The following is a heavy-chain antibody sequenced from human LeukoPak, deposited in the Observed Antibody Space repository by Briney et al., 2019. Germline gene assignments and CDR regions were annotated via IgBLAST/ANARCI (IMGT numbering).Heavy chain of an antibody. J-gene: IGHJ4*02. Sequence: PSQTLSLTCTVSGGSISSGSYYWSWIRQPAGKGLEWIGRIYTSGSTNYNPSLKSRVTISVDTSKNQFSQKLSSVTAADTAVYYCARGDFWSGYFDYWGQGTLVTVSS. CDR1: GGSISSGSYY. V-gene: IGHV4-61*02. CDR3: ARGDFWSGYFDY. D-gene: IGHD3-3*01. CDR2: IYTSGST.